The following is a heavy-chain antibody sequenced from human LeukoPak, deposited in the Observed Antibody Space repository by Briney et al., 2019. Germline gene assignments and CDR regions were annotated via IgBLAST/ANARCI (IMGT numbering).Heavy chain of an antibody. J-gene: IGHJ6*02. CDR1: GGTFSSYA. V-gene: IGHV1-69*04. Sequence: SVKVSCKASGGTFSSYAISWVRQAPGQGLEWMGRIIPIFGIANYAQKFQGRVKITADKSTSAAYMELSSLRSEDTAVYYCARNGNLAAGTNYYYYYGMDVWGQGTTVTVSS. CDR2: IIPIFGIA. CDR3: ARNGNLAAGTNYYYYYGMDV. D-gene: IGHD6-13*01.